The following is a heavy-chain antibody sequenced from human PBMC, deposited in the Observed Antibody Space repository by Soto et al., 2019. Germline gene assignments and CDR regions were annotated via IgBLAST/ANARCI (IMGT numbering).Heavy chain of an antibody. CDR1: GFTFSSYS. Sequence: EVQLVESGGGLVQPGGCLRLSCAASGFTFSSYSMNWVRQAPGKGLEWVSYISSSSSTIYYADSVKGRFTISRDNARNSLYLQMNSLRAEDTAVYYCAREADFLNWFDPWGQGTLVTVSS. D-gene: IGHD3-3*01. J-gene: IGHJ5*02. V-gene: IGHV3-48*01. CDR2: ISSSSSTI. CDR3: AREADFLNWFDP.